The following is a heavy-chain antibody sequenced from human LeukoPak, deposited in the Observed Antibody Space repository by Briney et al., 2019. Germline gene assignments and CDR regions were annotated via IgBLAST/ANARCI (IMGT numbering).Heavy chain of an antibody. CDR3: ARPTVVPAAILALGAFDI. CDR2: IYPGDSDT. J-gene: IGHJ3*02. Sequence: GESLQISCKGSRYIFTSYWIGWVRQMPGKGLELMGIIYPGDSDTRYSPSFQGQVTISADKSTSTAYVQWSSLKASDTAMYYCARPTVVPAAILALGAFDIWGQGTMVTVSS. D-gene: IGHD2-2*01. CDR1: RYIFTSYW. V-gene: IGHV5-51*01.